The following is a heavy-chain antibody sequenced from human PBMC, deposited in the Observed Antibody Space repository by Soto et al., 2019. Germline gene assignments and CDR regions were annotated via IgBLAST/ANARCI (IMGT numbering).Heavy chain of an antibody. CDR2: ISSSSSVI. Sequence: EVQLVESGGGLVQPGGSLRLSCATSGFILSDCAMNWVRQAPGKGLEWVSYISSSSSVIDYADSVKGRFTVSRDNARNSLYHQMYSLRAEDTAVYYCARDLSWGSNWYYYMDVWGKGTTVTVSS. CDR3: ARDLSWGSNWYYYMDV. D-gene: IGHD7-27*01. V-gene: IGHV3-48*01. CDR1: GFILSDCA. J-gene: IGHJ6*03.